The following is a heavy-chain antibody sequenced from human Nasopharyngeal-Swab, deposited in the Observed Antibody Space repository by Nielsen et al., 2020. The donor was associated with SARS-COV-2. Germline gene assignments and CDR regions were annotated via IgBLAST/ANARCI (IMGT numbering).Heavy chain of an antibody. J-gene: IGHJ5*02. Sequence: GGSLRLSCAASGFTFSTYSMNWVRQAPGKGLEWVSSISSSSSYIYYAGSVKGRFTISRDNAKNSLYLQMNSLRAEDTAVFYCTRDLGRWQLFDPWGQGTLVTVSS. V-gene: IGHV3-21*01. CDR1: GFTFSTYS. CDR3: TRDLGRWQLFDP. CDR2: ISSSSSYI. D-gene: IGHD7-27*01.